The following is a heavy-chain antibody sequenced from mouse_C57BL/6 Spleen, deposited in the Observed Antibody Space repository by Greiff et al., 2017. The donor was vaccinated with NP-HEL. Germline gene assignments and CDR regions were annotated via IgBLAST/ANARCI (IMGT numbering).Heavy chain of an antibody. V-gene: IGHV2-2*01. J-gene: IGHJ1*03. D-gene: IGHD1-1*01. Sequence: VQLQQSGPGLVQPSQSLSITCTVSGFSLTSYGVHWVRQSPGKGLEWLGVIWSGGSTDYNAAFISRLSISKDNSKSQVFFKMNSLQADDTAIYYCASPTTVDWYFDVWGTGTTVTVSS. CDR3: ASPTTVDWYFDV. CDR2: IWSGGST. CDR1: GFSLTSYG.